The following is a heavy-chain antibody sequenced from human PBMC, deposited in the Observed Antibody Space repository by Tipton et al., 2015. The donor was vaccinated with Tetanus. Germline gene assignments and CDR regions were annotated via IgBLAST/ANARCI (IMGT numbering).Heavy chain of an antibody. J-gene: IGHJ5*02. V-gene: IGHV4-39*01. CDR2: VYYDGSA. CDR1: GDSISSSEYY. D-gene: IGHD2-2*01. Sequence: LRLPCTVSGDSISSSEYYWGWIRQPPGEGLEWIASVYYDGSAYTNPSLKSRIAISIDTSGSQFSLKVHPVTAADTAFYYCTRHVVEAVPRWFDPWGQGTLVTVSS. CDR3: TRHVVEAVPRWFDP.